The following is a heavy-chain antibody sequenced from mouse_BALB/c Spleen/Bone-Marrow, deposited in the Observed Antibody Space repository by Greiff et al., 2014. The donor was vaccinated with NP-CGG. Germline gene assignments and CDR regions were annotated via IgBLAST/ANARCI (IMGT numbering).Heavy chain of an antibody. Sequence: VQLKESGGGLVQPGGSLKLSCAASGFTFSSYSMSWVRQTPEKRLEWVAYISNGGGSTYYPDIVKGRFTISRDNAKNTLYLQMSSLKSEDTAMYYCARQLGLRVDYWGQGSSVTVSS. J-gene: IGHJ4*01. CDR2: ISNGGGST. CDR3: ARQLGLRVDY. V-gene: IGHV5-12-2*01. D-gene: IGHD3-1*01. CDR1: GFTFSSYS.